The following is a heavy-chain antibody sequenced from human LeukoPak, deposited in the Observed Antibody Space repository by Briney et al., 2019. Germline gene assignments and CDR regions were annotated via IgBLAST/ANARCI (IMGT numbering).Heavy chain of an antibody. CDR3: ARGPLFGPDY. J-gene: IGHJ4*02. Sequence: SETLSLTCTVSGGSISSYYCSWIRQPPGKGLEWIGYIYYSGSTYYNPSLRSRVTISVDMSKNQFSLKLSSVTAADTAVYYCARGPLFGPDYWGQGTLVTVSS. CDR1: GGSISSYY. CDR2: IYYSGST. D-gene: IGHD3-10*01. V-gene: IGHV4-59*12.